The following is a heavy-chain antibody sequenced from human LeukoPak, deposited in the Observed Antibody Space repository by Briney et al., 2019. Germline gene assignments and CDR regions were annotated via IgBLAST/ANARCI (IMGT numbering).Heavy chain of an antibody. Sequence: SETLSLTCTVSGGSISSYYWSWIRQPPGKGLEWIGYIYYSGTTNYNPSLKSRVTLSVDTAKNQFSLNLSSVTAADTAVYYCASGRSPGAFDIWGQGTMVTVSS. CDR2: IYYSGTT. D-gene: IGHD3-10*01. V-gene: IGHV4-59*12. J-gene: IGHJ3*02. CDR3: ASGRSPGAFDI. CDR1: GGSISSYY.